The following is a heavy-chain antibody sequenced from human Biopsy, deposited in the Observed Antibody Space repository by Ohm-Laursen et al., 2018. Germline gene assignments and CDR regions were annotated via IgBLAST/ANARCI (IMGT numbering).Heavy chain of an antibody. CDR3: AKGRNDNGGMYFGS. J-gene: IGHJ4*02. Sequence: SETLSLTCAVYGESFNGYYWSWIRQTPGKGLEWIGSMSYGESARYLPSLKSRVTLSVDTSKNQLSLSLSSVTAADTAVYYCAKGRNDNGGMYFGSWGQGTLVTVSS. V-gene: IGHV4-34*01. D-gene: IGHD4-23*01. CDR1: GESFNGYY. CDR2: MSYGESA.